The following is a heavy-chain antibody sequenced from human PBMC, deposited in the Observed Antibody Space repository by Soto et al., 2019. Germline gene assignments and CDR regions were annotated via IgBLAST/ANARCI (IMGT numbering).Heavy chain of an antibody. CDR3: TTDPGDWPDY. J-gene: IGHJ4*02. V-gene: IGHV3-15*01. CDR1: GITFSNAW. CDR2: IKSKTDGGTT. Sequence: PGGSLRLSCAASGITFSNAWMSWVRQAPGKGLEWVGRIKSKTDGGTTDYAAPVKGRFTISRDDSKNMLFLQMNSLKTEDTAVYYCTTDPGDWPDYWGQGTLVTVSS. D-gene: IGHD7-27*01.